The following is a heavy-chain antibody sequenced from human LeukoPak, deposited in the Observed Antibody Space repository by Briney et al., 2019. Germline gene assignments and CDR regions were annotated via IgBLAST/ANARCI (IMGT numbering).Heavy chain of an antibody. CDR3: ASPCTNDYDILTGYFW. D-gene: IGHD3-9*01. J-gene: IGHJ4*02. CDR2: ISSSSSYI. V-gene: IGHV3-21*01. CDR1: GFTFSSYS. Sequence: GGSPRLSCAASGFTFSSYSMNWVRQAPGKGLEWVSSISSSSSYIYYADSVKGRFTISRDNAKNSLYLQMNSLRAEDTAVYYCASPCTNDYDILTGYFWWGQGTLVTVSS.